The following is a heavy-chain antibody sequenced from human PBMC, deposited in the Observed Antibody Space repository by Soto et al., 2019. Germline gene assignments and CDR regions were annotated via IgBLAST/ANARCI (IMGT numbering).Heavy chain of an antibody. CDR2: ISGSGGST. D-gene: IGHD3-22*01. Sequence: GGSLRLSCAASGFTFSSYAMSWVRQAPGKGLEWVSAISGSGGSTYYADSVKGRFTISRDNSKNTLYLQMNSLRAEDTAVYYCAKESNEFPDGVEYYYDSSDYYYPFDYWGQGTLVTVSS. CDR3: AKESNEFPDGVEYYYDSSDYYYPFDY. J-gene: IGHJ4*02. V-gene: IGHV3-23*01. CDR1: GFTFSSYA.